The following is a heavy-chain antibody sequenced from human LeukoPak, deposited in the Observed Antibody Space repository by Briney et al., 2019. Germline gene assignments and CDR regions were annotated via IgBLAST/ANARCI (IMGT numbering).Heavy chain of an antibody. Sequence: SETLSLTCTVSGDSMSSCYWIWIRQPPGKGLEWIGYIYYSGSTNYNPSLKSRVTISVDTSKTQFSLKLSSVTAAASAVYYCARGGSIAARGAYYFDYWGQGTLVTVSS. CDR1: GDSMSSCY. D-gene: IGHD6-6*01. CDR3: ARGGSIAARGAYYFDY. J-gene: IGHJ4*02. CDR2: IYYSGST. V-gene: IGHV4-59*01.